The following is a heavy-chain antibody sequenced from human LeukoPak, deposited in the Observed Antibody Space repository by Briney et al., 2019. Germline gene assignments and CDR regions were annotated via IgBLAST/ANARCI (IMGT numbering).Heavy chain of an antibody. CDR3: ASLWFDP. CDR2: ISTSGSTT. J-gene: IGHJ5*02. CDR1: GFQFSSYE. Sequence: GGSLRLSCAASGFQFSSYEMNWVRQAPGKGLEWVSYISTSGSTTYYVDSVKGRFTISRDNTKNSLYLQMNSLRAEDTAVYYCASLWFDPWGQGSLVTVSS. V-gene: IGHV3-48*03.